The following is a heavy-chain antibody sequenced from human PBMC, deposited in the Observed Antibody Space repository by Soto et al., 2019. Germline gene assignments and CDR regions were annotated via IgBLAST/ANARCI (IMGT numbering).Heavy chain of an antibody. J-gene: IGHJ4*02. Sequence: QPGGSLRLSCEVSGFTFSAYGMHWVRQAPGKGLEWVAAISHDGTNKNYGDSVKGRFTISRDNSKKTLYLQMNSLRPEDTALYYCAKDEYYYSRSGYYIFDSWGQGTLVTAPQ. V-gene: IGHV3-30*18. CDR2: ISHDGTNK. CDR1: GFTFSAYG. D-gene: IGHD3-22*01. CDR3: AKDEYYYSRSGYYIFDS.